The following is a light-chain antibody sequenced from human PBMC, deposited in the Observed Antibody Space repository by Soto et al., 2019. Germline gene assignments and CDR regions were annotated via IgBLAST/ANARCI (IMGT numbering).Light chain of an antibody. Sequence: EIVLTQSPGTLSLSPGERAILSCRASQSVSSDSLAWYRQKPGQAPRLLVYDASSRATGIPDRFSGSGSGTDFTLTISTLEPEDFAVYYCRQYGSAPRTFGQGTNVEIK. CDR1: QSVSSDS. CDR2: DAS. CDR3: RQYGSAPRT. V-gene: IGKV3-20*01. J-gene: IGKJ1*01.